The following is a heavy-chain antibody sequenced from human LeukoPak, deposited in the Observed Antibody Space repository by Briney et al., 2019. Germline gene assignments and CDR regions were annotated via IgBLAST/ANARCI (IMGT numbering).Heavy chain of an antibody. V-gene: IGHV3-33*01. CDR1: GFTFSSYG. CDR3: ARVSRYFDWLLPVDY. Sequence: GGSLRLSCAASGFTFSSYGMHWVRQAPGKGLEWVAVIWYDGSNKYYADSVKGRFTISRDNSKNTLYLQMNSLRAEDTAVYYCARVSRYFDWLLPVDYWGQGTLVTVSS. D-gene: IGHD3-9*01. J-gene: IGHJ4*02. CDR2: IWYDGSNK.